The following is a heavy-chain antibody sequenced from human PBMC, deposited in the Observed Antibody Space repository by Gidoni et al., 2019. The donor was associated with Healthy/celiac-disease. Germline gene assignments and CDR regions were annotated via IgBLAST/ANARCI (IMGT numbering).Heavy chain of an antibody. D-gene: IGHD4-17*01. V-gene: IGHV1-2*04. Sequence: QVQLVQSGAEVKKPGASVKVSCKATGYTFTGYYMHWVRQAPGQGLEWMGWINPNSGGTNYAQKFQGWVTMTRDMSISTAYMELSRLRSDDTVVYYCARAIDTVTTADYWGQGTLVTVSS. J-gene: IGHJ4*02. CDR3: ARAIDTVTTADY. CDR1: GYTFTGYY. CDR2: INPNSGGT.